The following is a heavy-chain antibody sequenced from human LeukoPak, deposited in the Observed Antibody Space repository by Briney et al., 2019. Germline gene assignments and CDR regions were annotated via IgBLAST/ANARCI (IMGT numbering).Heavy chain of an antibody. D-gene: IGHD6-25*01. V-gene: IGHV3-7*01. CDR2: INQNGGVK. J-gene: IGHJ5*02. CDR3: ATSDDAAGPP. CDR1: GFRFSTFW. Sequence: GRSLRLSCAASGFRFSTFWMSWVRQAPGKGLDWVANINQNGGVKHYVDSVKGRFTISRDNAKNSLFLQMTSLRADDTAIYYCATSDDAAGPPGGQETRVPVSS.